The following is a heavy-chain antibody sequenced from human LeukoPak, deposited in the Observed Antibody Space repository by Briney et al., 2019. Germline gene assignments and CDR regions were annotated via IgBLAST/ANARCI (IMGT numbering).Heavy chain of an antibody. CDR2: MNPNSGNR. V-gene: IGHV1-8*01. J-gene: IGHJ4*02. CDR1: GYTFTGYD. D-gene: IGHD2-15*01. Sequence: ASVMVSCKASGYTFTGYDINWVRQATGQGLEWMGWMNPNSGNRGYAQKFQGRVTMTRDTSIRTAYMELSSLKSEDTAVYYCARVVRGGRSDYWGQGTPVTVSS. CDR3: ARVVRGGRSDY.